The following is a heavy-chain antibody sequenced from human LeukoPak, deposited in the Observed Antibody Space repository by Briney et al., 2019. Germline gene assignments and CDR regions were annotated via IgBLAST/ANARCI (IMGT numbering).Heavy chain of an antibody. V-gene: IGHV1-2*02. CDR3: ARDEFRYYDSSGYYYRS. D-gene: IGHD3-22*01. Sequence: ASVKVSCKASGYTFTGYYMHWVRQAPGQGLEWIGWINPNSGGTNYAKKFQGRVTITRDTSISTAYMELSRLRSDDTAVYYCARDEFRYYDSSGYYYRSWGQGTLVTVSS. CDR2: INPNSGGT. CDR1: GYTFTGYY. J-gene: IGHJ4*02.